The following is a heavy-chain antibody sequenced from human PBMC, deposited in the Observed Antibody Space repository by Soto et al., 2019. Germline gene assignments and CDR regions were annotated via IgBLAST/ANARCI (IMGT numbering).Heavy chain of an antibody. D-gene: IGHD3-10*01. V-gene: IGHV3-7*01. J-gene: IGHJ4*01. CDR3: ARESGYCSGISVNYKLDY. Sequence: QPAGSLILSLAASGFNCGRYWMSWARQAAGKGLECVAPIKYDAREKKYVPSVKGRFTMSRDNAKTSLYLQMESLRAEDAAVYYCARESGYCSGISVNYKLDYWGHGTLVTVS. CDR1: GFNCGRYW. CDR2: IKYDAREK.